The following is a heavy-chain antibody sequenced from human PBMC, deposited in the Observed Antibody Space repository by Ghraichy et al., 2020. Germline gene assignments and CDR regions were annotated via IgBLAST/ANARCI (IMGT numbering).Heavy chain of an antibody. D-gene: IGHD4-17*01. Sequence: SETLSLTCTVSGGSISSDYWSWIRQPPGKGLEWIGYIYYSGSTNYNPSLKSRVTISVDTSKNQFSLKLSSVTAADTAVYYCVRDWGRTTVTWGQGTLVTVSS. V-gene: IGHV4-59*01. CDR2: IYYSGST. CDR1: GGSISSDY. J-gene: IGHJ4*02. CDR3: VRDWGRTTVT.